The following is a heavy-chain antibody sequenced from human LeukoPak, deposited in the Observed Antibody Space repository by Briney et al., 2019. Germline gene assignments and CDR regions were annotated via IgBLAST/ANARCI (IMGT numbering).Heavy chain of an antibody. CDR3: AKGRSIAARRKAFDI. V-gene: IGHV3-30*02. D-gene: IGHD6-6*01. CDR2: IRYDGSNK. J-gene: IGHJ3*02. CDR1: GFTFSSYG. Sequence: GGSLRLSCAASGFTFSSYGMHWVRQAPGKGLEWVAFIRYDGSNKYYADSVKGRFTISRDNSKNTLYLQMNSLRAEDTAVYYCAKGRSIAARRKAFDIWGQGTMVTVSS.